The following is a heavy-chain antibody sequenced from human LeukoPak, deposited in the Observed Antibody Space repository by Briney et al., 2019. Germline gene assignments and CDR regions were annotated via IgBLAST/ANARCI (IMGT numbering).Heavy chain of an antibody. CDR3: ARHAGSGSSKFDY. Sequence: SETLSLTCAVYGGSFRGYYWSWIRQPPGKGLEWIGEINHSGSTNYNPSLKSRVTISVDTSKNQFSLKLSSVTAADTAVYYCARHAGSGSSKFDYWGQGTLVTVSS. V-gene: IGHV4-34*01. D-gene: IGHD3-10*01. CDR2: INHSGST. CDR1: GGSFRGYY. J-gene: IGHJ4*02.